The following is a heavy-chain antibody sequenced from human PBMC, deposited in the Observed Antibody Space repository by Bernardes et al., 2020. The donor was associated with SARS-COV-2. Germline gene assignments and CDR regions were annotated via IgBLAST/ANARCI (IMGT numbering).Heavy chain of an antibody. V-gene: IGHV5-51*01. CDR3: ARRYGSGNYHDHRNAFDI. Sequence: GGSLKISCQSGFNFNAYWIAWVRQRPGKGLEWMGIIYPSDSHTIYSPSFEGQVTISADKSVSTAYLQLSGLRASDTAMYYCARRYGSGNYHDHRNAFDIWGQGTMVTVSS. CDR2: IYPSDSHT. D-gene: IGHD3-10*01. J-gene: IGHJ3*02. CDR1: GFNFNAYW.